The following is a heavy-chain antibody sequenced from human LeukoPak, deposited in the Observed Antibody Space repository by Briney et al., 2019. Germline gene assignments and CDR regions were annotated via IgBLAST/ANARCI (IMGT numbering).Heavy chain of an antibody. D-gene: IGHD3-10*01. J-gene: IGHJ4*02. CDR1: GGSISSSTYY. Sequence: SETLSLTCTVSGGSISSSTYYWGWIRQPPGNGLGWIGSIYYSGSTYYNPSLKSRVTMSVDTSKNQFSLKLSSVTAADTAVYYCARRGFGELFSSLDFWGQGILVTVSS. CDR2: IYYSGST. V-gene: IGHV4-39*01. CDR3: ARRGFGELFSSLDF.